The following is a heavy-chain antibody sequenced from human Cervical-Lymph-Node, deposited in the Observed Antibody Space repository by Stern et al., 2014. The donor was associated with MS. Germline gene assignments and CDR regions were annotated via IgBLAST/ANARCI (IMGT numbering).Heavy chain of an antibody. V-gene: IGHV1-69*06. D-gene: IGHD5/OR15-5a*01. CDR3: ARAWHGGTVSTITAFDV. Sequence: VKLGQSGAEEKKPGSSVKVSCKASGGTFSSYAIRWVRQDPGQGLEWMGGIIPLFVTANNAQKFQGRVTITRNKYKSNAYMELSSLTSEDTAIYYCARAWHGGTVSTITAFDVWGQGTMVTVSS. CDR1: GGTFSSYA. J-gene: IGHJ3*01. CDR2: IIPLFVTA.